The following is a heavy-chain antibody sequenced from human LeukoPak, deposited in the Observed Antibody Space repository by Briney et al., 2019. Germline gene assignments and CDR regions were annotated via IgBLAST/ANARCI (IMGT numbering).Heavy chain of an antibody. CDR2: IIPILGIA. D-gene: IGHD6-13*01. CDR3: ARVAAAGTQYYFDY. CDR1: GGTFSSYA. Sequence: GSSVKVSCKASGGTFSSYAISWVRQAPGQGLEWMGRIIPILGIANYAQKFQGRVTITADKSTGTAYMELSSLRSEDTAVYYCARVAAAGTQYYFDYWGQGTLVTVSS. J-gene: IGHJ4*02. V-gene: IGHV1-69*04.